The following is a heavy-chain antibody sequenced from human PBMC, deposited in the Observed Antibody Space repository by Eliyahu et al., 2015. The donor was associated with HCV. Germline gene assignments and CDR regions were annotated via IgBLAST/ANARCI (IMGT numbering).Heavy chain of an antibody. CDR3: ARVGWQQLPTRFHYYYYYMDV. V-gene: IGHV3-30-3*01. CDR2: ISYDGSNK. J-gene: IGHJ6*03. CDR1: GFPFSSYA. D-gene: IGHD6-13*01. Sequence: QVQLVESGGGVVQPGRSLRLSCAASGFPFSSYAMPWVRQAPGKGLEWVAVISYDGSNKYXADSVKGRFTISRDNSKNTLYLQMNSLRAEDTAVYYCARVGWQQLPTRFHYYYYYMDVWGKGTTVTVSS.